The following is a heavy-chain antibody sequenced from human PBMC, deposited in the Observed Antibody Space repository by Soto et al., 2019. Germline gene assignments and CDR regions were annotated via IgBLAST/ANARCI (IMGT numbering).Heavy chain of an antibody. CDR2: VYWKDAK. CDR3: SHLSRSRDFFDF. CDR1: GFSLSTSQVG. D-gene: IGHD1-26*01. Sequence: SGPTLVNPTQTLTLTCTFSGFSLSTSQVGVGWIRQPPGKALEWLAHVYWKDAKYSSLSLKNRLTITKGSSKSQVVLTRTNMDPVDTATYFCSHLSRSRDFFDFCGQGSLVT. J-gene: IGHJ4*02. V-gene: IGHV2-5*01.